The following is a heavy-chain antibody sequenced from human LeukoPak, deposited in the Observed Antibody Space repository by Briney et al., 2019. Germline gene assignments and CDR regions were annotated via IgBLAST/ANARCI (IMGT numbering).Heavy chain of an antibody. CDR1: GFTFSNAW. CDR3: TTDLWLGDFWSGYGYFDY. J-gene: IGHJ4*02. Sequence: GGSLRLSCAASGFTFSNAWMSWVRQAPGKGLEWVGRIKSKTDGGTTDYAAPVKGRFTISRDDSKNTLYLQMNSLKTEDTAVYYCTTDLWLGDFWSGYGYFDYWGQGTLVTVSS. D-gene: IGHD3-3*01. V-gene: IGHV3-15*01. CDR2: IKSKTDGGTT.